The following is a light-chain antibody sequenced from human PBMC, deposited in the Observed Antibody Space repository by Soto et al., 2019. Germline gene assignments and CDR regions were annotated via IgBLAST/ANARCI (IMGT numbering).Light chain of an antibody. Sequence: DIVMTQSPLSLAVTPGEPASISCRSSQSVLHTSGSNLLDWYLQKPGQSPQLLIYLGSNRASGVPDKFRGSGSGIDFTLEISRVEAEDVGIYYCMQSLQVPSTFGQGTRLEL. V-gene: IGKV2-28*01. J-gene: IGKJ2*01. CDR3: MQSLQVPST. CDR1: QSVLHTSGSNL. CDR2: LGS.